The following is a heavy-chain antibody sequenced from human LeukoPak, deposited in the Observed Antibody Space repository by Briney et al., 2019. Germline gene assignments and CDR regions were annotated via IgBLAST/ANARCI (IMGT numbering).Heavy chain of an antibody. CDR2: IKQDGSEK. CDR1: GFTFSSYW. V-gene: IGHV3-7*03. J-gene: IGHJ5*01. CDR3: ARDNWVDC. Sequence: GGSLRLSCAASGFTFSSYWMSWVRQAPGKGLEWVANIKQDGSEKYYVDSVKGRFAISRDNAKNSLYLQMNGLKVEDTAIYYCARDNWVDCWGQGTLVTVSS.